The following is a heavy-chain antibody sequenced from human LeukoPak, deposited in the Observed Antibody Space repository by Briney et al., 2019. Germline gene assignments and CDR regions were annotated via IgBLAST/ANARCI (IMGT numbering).Heavy chain of an antibody. J-gene: IGHJ4*02. Sequence: ASVKVSCKASGYTFTSYGISWVRQAPGQGLEWMGWISAYNGNTNYAQKLQGRVTMTTDTSTSTAYMELRSLRSDDTAVYYCVREFPSIAAAGPYYFDYWGQGTLVTVSS. CDR1: GYTFTSYG. CDR3: VREFPSIAAAGPYYFDY. CDR2: ISAYNGNT. V-gene: IGHV1-18*04. D-gene: IGHD6-13*01.